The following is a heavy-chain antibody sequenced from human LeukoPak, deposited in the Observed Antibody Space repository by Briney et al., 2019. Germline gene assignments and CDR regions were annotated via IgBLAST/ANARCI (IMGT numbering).Heavy chain of an antibody. CDR3: ARGRNDYVWGSYRFDSFFY. D-gene: IGHD3-16*02. CDR2: ISSSSSYI. J-gene: IGHJ4*02. CDR1: GFTFSSYA. V-gene: IGHV3-21*01. Sequence: PGRSLRLSCAASGFTFSSYAMHWVRQAPGKGLEWVSSISSSSSYIYYADSVKGRFTISRDNAKNSLYLQMNSLRAEDTAVYYCARGRNDYVWGSYRFDSFFYWGQGTLVTVSS.